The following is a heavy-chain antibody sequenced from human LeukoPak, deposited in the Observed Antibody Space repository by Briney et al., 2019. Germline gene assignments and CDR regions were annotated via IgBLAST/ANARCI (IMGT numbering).Heavy chain of an antibody. V-gene: IGHV1-46*01. CDR2: INPGGGNT. CDR1: GYTFTNYY. D-gene: IGHD3-10*01. CDR3: AREGSPGSLNWFDP. J-gene: IGHJ5*02. Sequence: GASVKVSCKASGYTFTNYYIHWVRQAPGQGLEWMGLINPGGGNTNYAQNFQGRVTMTRDTSTTTVYMELSSLRSEDTAVYYCAREGSPGSLNWFDPWGQGTLVTVSS.